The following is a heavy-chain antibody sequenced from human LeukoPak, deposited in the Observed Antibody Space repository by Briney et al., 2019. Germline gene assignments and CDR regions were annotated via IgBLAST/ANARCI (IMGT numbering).Heavy chain of an antibody. CDR3: ARGFAYYDSSGYFDY. V-gene: IGHV4-59*01. Sequence: PSETLSLTCTVSGGSISSYYWSWIRQPPGKGLEWIGYIYYSGSTNYNPSLKSRVTISVDTSKNQFSLKLSSVTAADTAVYYCARGFAYYDSSGYFDYWGQGTLVTVFS. CDR1: GGSISSYY. J-gene: IGHJ4*02. CDR2: IYYSGST. D-gene: IGHD3-22*01.